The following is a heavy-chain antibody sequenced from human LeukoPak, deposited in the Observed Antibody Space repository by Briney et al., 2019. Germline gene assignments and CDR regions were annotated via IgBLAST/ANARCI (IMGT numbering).Heavy chain of an antibody. J-gene: IGHJ4*02. CDR3: AISGLGFGQFRGLDY. V-gene: IGHV3-53*01. Sequence: GGSLRLSCAASGFNVSNNYMNWVRQAPGKGLEWVSVIFSSGPTYYADSVKGRFTISRDTSKNALYLQMNSLRAEDTAVYYCAISGLGFGQFRGLDYWGQGTLVTVSS. CDR1: GFNVSNNY. D-gene: IGHD3-10*01. CDR2: IFSSGPT.